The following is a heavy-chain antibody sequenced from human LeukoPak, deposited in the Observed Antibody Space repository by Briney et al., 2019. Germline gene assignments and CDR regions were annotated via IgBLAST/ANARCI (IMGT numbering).Heavy chain of an antibody. CDR3: ARDLEQQLADY. D-gene: IGHD6-13*01. Sequence: PGGSLRLSCAASGFTVNSNYMSWVRQAPGKGLEWVSVIYRSGSTYYADSVKDRFTISRDNSKNTLYLQMNSLRAEDTAVYYCARDLEQQLADYWGQGTLVTVSS. CDR1: GFTVNSNY. CDR2: IYRSGST. J-gene: IGHJ4*02. V-gene: IGHV3-66*01.